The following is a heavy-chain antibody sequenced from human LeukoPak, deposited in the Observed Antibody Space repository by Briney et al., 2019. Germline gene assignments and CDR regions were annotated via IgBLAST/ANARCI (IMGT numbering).Heavy chain of an antibody. CDR1: GFTFSSYA. D-gene: IGHD5-24*01. J-gene: IGHJ4*02. CDR3: AREWPMTPYFDY. CDR2: ISYDGSNK. Sequence: GGSLRLSCAASGFTFSSYAIHWVRQAPGKGLEWVAVISYDGSNKYYADSVKGRFTISRDNSKNTLYLQMNSLRAEDTAVYYCAREWPMTPYFDYWGQGTLVTVSS. V-gene: IGHV3-30*04.